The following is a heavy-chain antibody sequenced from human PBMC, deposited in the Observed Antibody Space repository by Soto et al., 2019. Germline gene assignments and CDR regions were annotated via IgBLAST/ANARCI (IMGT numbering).Heavy chain of an antibody. J-gene: IGHJ4*02. V-gene: IGHV1-2*02. CDR3: GRGRSGERVVFY. D-gene: IGHD1-1*01. CDR1: GYTFTGYY. Sequence: QVQLVQSGAEVKKSGASVKVSCKASGYTFTGYYIHWVRQAPGQGLEWMGEISPNSGGTKYAQKFQGRVTMTRDTSISTVYMELSNLSPDDTAVYYCGRGRSGERVVFYWGQGTLVTVYS. CDR2: ISPNSGGT.